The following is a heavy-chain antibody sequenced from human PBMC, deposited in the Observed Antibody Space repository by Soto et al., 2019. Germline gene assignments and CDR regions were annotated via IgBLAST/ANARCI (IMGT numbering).Heavy chain of an antibody. J-gene: IGHJ4*02. CDR1: GFTFNTHG. V-gene: IGHV1-18*01. CDR2: NSDLNGKT. D-gene: IGHD2-8*02. Sequence: QGYLVQSGAEVKRPGASVRVSCKTSGFTFNTHGFSWVRQAPGQGLEWMGWNSDLNGKTFYAHNFQDRVIMTTDTSSRTAYMELRGIKSDDTAVYYCAAATGIALGFRYLGQGTLVTVSS. CDR3: AAATGIALGFRY.